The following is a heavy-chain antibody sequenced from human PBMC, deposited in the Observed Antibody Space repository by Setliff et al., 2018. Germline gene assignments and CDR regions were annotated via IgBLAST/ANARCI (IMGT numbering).Heavy chain of an antibody. CDR2: IHHSGST. CDR1: GGSFSDYW. Sequence: SETLSLTSAVYGGSFSDYWWSWIRQLPGKGREWIAEIHHSGSTNFHPSLKSRVAISVDPSKNQFYLNLRSVTAADTAVYFCARGTKTMVINYWYFDVWGRGTPGTVS. D-gene: IGHD4-17*01. V-gene: IGHV4-34*01. J-gene: IGHJ2*01. CDR3: ARGTKTMVINYWYFDV.